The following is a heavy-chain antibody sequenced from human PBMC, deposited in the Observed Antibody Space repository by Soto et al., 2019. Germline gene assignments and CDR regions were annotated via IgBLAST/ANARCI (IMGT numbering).Heavy chain of an antibody. CDR1: GGSISSGDNY. CDR2: IYHSGHT. J-gene: IGHJ4*02. CDR3: ARDAAVPGKSARFAY. Sequence: SDTLSLTCTVSGGSISSGDNYWSWIRQPPGKGLEWIGYIYHSGHTYYTPSLKSRLTISVATSKNHFSLKLTSVPAADTAIYYCARDAAVPGKSARFAYWGQGTLVPVSS. V-gene: IGHV4-30-4*01. D-gene: IGHD6-19*01.